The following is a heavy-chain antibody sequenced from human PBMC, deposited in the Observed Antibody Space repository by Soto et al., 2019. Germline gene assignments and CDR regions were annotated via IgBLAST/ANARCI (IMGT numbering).Heavy chain of an antibody. Sequence: SVKVSCKASGGTFSSYAISWVRQAPGQGLEWMGGIIPIFGTANYAQKFQGRVTITADKSTSTAYMELSSLRSEDTAVYYCARDRETHYDILTGYYPRAVPGPYYYYRMDVWGQGTTATVSS. J-gene: IGHJ6*02. CDR3: ARDRETHYDILTGYYPRAVPGPYYYYRMDV. D-gene: IGHD3-9*01. CDR1: GGTFSSYA. V-gene: IGHV1-69*06. CDR2: IIPIFGTA.